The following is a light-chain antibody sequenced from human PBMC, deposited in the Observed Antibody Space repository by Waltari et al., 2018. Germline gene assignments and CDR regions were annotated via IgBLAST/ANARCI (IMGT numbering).Light chain of an antibody. CDR3: QTWGPGIRV. CDR2: VNRDGSH. J-gene: IGLJ3*02. Sequence: QLVLTQSPSASASLGASVKLTCTLSSGHTTYAIACHQQQPGKGPRYLMKVNRDGSHYKGDGIPDRFSGSISGAERYLTISSLQSEDEADYYCQTWGPGIRVFGGGTKVTVL. V-gene: IGLV4-69*01. CDR1: SGHTTYA.